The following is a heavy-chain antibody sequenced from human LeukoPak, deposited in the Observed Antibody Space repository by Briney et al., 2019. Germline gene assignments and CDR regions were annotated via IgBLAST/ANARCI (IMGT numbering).Heavy chain of an antibody. CDR3: AKDSVAFPAARGFGSRRVFDY. V-gene: IGHV3-23*01. Sequence: QPGGSLRLSCAASGFTFSSYAMSWGRQAPGKGLEWVSAISGSGGSTYYADSVKGRFTISRDNSKNTLYLQMNSLRAEDTAVYCCAKDSVAFPAARGFGSRRVFDYWGQGTLVTVSS. CDR1: GFTFSSYA. J-gene: IGHJ4*02. CDR2: ISGSGGST. D-gene: IGHD2-2*01.